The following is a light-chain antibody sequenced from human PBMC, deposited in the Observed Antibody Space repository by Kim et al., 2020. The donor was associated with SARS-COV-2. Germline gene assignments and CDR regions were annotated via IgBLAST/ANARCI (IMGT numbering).Light chain of an antibody. Sequence: SIATSCTGSSSDVGCYYYVSWYQQHPGKAHKLMIYCVSKRPSAVSNRFSGSKSCNTASLTISGLQAEDEADYYCSSYSSSSTLRVFGGGTQLTVL. CDR3: SSYSSSSTLRV. CDR2: CVS. CDR1: SSDVGCYYY. V-gene: IGLV2-14*04. J-gene: IGLJ3*02.